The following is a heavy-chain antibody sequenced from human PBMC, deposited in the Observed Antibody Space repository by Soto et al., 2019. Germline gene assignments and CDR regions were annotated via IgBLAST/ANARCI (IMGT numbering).Heavy chain of an antibody. V-gene: IGHV4-59*01. CDR2: VYYSGTT. CDR3: SRAPSAYSRGYGMDV. Sequence: SETLSLTCTVSGGSISLYYWSWIRQPPGKGLEWIGYVYYSGTTNYNPSLRSRVTISVDTSNNQFSLRLSSVTAADTAVYYCSRAPSAYSRGYGMDVWGQGTTVTVSS. J-gene: IGHJ6*02. D-gene: IGHD5-18*01. CDR1: GGSISLYY.